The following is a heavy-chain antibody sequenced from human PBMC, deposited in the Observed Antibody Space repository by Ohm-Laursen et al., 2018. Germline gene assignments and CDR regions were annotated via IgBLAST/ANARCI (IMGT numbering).Heavy chain of an antibody. CDR2: IDAAGRT. D-gene: IGHD3/OR15-3a*01. J-gene: IGHJ4*02. V-gene: IGHV3-13*04. CDR3: AREERGSDFQGIDY. CDR1: GFSFSDYD. Sequence: SLRLSCAASGFSFSDYDMHWVRLLTGKRLEWVSGIDAAGRTYYPASMEGRFTISRESDKNSLYLQVDSLRAGDTAVYYCAREERGSDFQGIDYWGQGTLVTVSS.